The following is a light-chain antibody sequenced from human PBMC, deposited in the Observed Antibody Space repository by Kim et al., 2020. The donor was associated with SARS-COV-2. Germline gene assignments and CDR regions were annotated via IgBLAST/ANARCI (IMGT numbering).Light chain of an antibody. Sequence: ALGQAVRSKCQGDSHRSQYVSWYQQKPGQAPVLVIYGENNRPSGIPDRFSGSSSGNTASLTITGAQAEDEAEYYCNSRDGSDNSFVFATGTKVTVL. CDR2: GEN. CDR1: SHRSQY. J-gene: IGLJ1*01. V-gene: IGLV3-19*01. CDR3: NSRDGSDNSFV.